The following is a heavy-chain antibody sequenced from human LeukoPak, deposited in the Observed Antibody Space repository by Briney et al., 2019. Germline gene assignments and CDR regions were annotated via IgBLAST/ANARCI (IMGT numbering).Heavy chain of an antibody. J-gene: IGHJ3*02. CDR2: IYYSGST. Sequence: SETLSLTCTVSGGSISSSSYYWGWIRQPPGKGLEWIGGIYYSGSTYYNPSLKSRVTISVDTSKNQFSLKLSSVTAADTAVYYCARLDLAGADAFDIWGQGTMVTVSS. CDR3: ARLDLAGADAFDI. CDR1: GGSISSSSYY. D-gene: IGHD3-10*01. V-gene: IGHV4-39*01.